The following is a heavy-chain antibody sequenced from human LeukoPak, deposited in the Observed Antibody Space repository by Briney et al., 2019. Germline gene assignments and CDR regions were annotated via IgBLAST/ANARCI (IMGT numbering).Heavy chain of an antibody. D-gene: IGHD3-22*01. J-gene: IGHJ4*02. Sequence: GGSLRLSCAASGFAFSRYSMNWVRQAPGKGLEWVSYISSSSSTIYYADSVKGRFTISRDNAKNSLYLQMNSLRAEDTAVYYCARDSSSSDYYDSSGYFDYWGQGTLVTVSS. CDR3: ARDSSSSDYYDSSGYFDY. CDR2: ISSSSSTI. CDR1: GFAFSRYS. V-gene: IGHV3-48*04.